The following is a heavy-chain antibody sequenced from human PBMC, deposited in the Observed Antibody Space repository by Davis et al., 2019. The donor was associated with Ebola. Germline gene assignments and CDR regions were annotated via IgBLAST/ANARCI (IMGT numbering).Heavy chain of an antibody. D-gene: IGHD1-1*01. J-gene: IGHJ6*02. Sequence: ASVKVSCKASGYTFTSYYMHWVRQAPGQGLEWMGIINPSGGSTSNAQKFQGRVTMTRDTSTSTVYMELSSLRSEDTAVYYCARDQFHGNYYYYYGMDVWGQGTTVTVSS. CDR1: GYTFTSYY. CDR2: INPSGGST. V-gene: IGHV1-46*01. CDR3: ARDQFHGNYYYYYGMDV.